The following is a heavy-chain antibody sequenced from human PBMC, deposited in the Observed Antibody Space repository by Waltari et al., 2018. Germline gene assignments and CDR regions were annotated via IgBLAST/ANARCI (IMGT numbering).Heavy chain of an antibody. D-gene: IGHD5-18*01. J-gene: IGHJ4*02. Sequence: EVRLVESGGDLVQPGGSLRLSCAASGFTFSSYYMSWVRKAPGKGLEWVANMKQDGSETYYVDSVKGRFTISRDNAKNSLYLQMNNLRAEDTAVYYCARGVTGDSYAWGPLDYWGQGTLVTVSS. CDR1: GFTFSSYY. CDR3: ARGVTGDSYAWGPLDY. V-gene: IGHV3-7*01. CDR2: MKQDGSET.